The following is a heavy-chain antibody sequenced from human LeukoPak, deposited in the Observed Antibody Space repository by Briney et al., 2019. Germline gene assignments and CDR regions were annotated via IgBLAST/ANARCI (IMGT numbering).Heavy chain of an antibody. D-gene: IGHD3-10*01. CDR2: ISSGSSYI. Sequence: GGSLRLSCAASGFTFSSYNMNWVRQAPGKGLEWVLSISSGSSYIFYADSVKGRFTISRDNAKNSLFLQMNSLRAEDTAVYYCARYSGTYRDYWGQGTLVTVSS. CDR3: ARYSGTYRDY. CDR1: GFTFSSYN. V-gene: IGHV3-21*01. J-gene: IGHJ4*02.